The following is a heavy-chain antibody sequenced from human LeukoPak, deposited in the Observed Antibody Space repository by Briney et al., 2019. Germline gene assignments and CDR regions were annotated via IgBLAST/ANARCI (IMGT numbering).Heavy chain of an antibody. D-gene: IGHD3-10*01. V-gene: IGHV4-4*07. J-gene: IGHJ6*03. CDR3: ARDKDYGSGSYYRFYYYYYYMDV. CDR1: GGSTSSYY. CDR2: IYTSGST. Sequence: PSETLSLTCTVSGGSTSSYYWSWIRQPAGKGLEWIGRIYTSGSTNYNPSLKSRVTMSVDTSKNQFSLKLSSVTAADTAVYYCARDKDYGSGSYYRFYYYYYYMDVWGKGTTVTVSS.